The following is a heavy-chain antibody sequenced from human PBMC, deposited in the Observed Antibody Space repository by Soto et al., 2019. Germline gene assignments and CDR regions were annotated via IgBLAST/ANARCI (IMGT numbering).Heavy chain of an antibody. CDR3: AREPDCSSTSCHGN. CDR2: ISGSGSSI. Sequence: PGGSLRLSCAASGFTFSSYAMSWVRQAPGKGLEWVSDISGSGSSIYYTDSVKGRFTISRDNAKNSLYLQMNSLRAEDTAVYYCAREPDCSSTSCHGNWGQGTLVTVSS. V-gene: IGHV3-23*01. CDR1: GFTFSSYA. J-gene: IGHJ4*02. D-gene: IGHD2-2*01.